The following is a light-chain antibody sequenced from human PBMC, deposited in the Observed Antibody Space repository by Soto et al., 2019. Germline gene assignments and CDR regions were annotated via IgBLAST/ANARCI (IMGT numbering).Light chain of an antibody. CDR2: DAS. V-gene: IGKV1-5*01. J-gene: IGKJ1*01. CDR3: QQYNIYPRT. Sequence: DIQMTQSPSTLSASVGDRVTISCRASQTISSWLASYQQTPGKAPKLLIYDASSLESGVPSRFSGSASGTEFTLTISRLQPDDFETCYCQQYNIYPRTFGQGTKVEIK. CDR1: QTISSW.